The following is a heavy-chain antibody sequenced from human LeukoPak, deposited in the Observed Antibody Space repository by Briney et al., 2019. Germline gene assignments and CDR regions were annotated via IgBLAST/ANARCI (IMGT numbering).Heavy chain of an antibody. D-gene: IGHD1-14*01. CDR3: ARGNGKGDY. V-gene: IGHV4-31*11. J-gene: IGHJ4*02. CDR1: GGSISSGGYC. CDR2: IYYSGST. Sequence: SQTLSLTCAVSGGSISSGGYCWSWIRQHPGKGLEWIGYIYYSGSTYYNPSLESRVTISVDTSKNQFSLKLSSVTAADTAVYYCARGNGKGDYWGQGTLVTVSS.